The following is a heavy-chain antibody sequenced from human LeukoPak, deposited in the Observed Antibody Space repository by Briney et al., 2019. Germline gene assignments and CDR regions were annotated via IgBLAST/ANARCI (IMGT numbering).Heavy chain of an antibody. D-gene: IGHD1-7*01. CDR3: ARAHNWNYGTFDY. J-gene: IGHJ4*02. Sequence: GGSLRLSCAASGFTFSSYAMHWVRQAPGKGLEWVAVISYDGSNKYYADSVKGRFTISRDNSKNTLYLQMNSLRAADTAVYYCARAHNWNYGTFDYWGQGTLVTVSS. CDR1: GFTFSSYA. V-gene: IGHV3-30*04. CDR2: ISYDGSNK.